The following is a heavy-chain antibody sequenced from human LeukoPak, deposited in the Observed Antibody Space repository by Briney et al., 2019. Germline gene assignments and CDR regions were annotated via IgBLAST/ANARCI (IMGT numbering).Heavy chain of an antibody. CDR3: ATHKSSSWRNNWFDP. V-gene: IGHV1-69*05. J-gene: IGHJ5*02. D-gene: IGHD6-13*01. Sequence: SVKVSCKASGGTFSSYAISWVRQAPGQGLEWMGRIIPIFGTANYAQKFQGRVTITTDESTSTAYMELSSLRSEDTAVYCCATHKSSSWRNNWFDPWGQGTLVTVSS. CDR2: IIPIFGTA. CDR1: GGTFSSYA.